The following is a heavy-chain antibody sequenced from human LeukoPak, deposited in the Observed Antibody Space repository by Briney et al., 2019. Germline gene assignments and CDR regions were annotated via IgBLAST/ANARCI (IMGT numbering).Heavy chain of an antibody. CDR2: ISYDGSNK. V-gene: IGHV3-30*18. D-gene: IGHD3-16*02. CDR1: GFTFSTYW. CDR3: AKDLYDYVWGSYRSPFDY. Sequence: HPGGSLRLSCSASGFTFSTYWMSWVRQAPGKGLEWVAVISYDGSNKYYADSVKGRFTISRDNSKNTLYLQMNSLRAEDTAVYYCAKDLYDYVWGSYRSPFDYWGQGTLVTVSS. J-gene: IGHJ4*02.